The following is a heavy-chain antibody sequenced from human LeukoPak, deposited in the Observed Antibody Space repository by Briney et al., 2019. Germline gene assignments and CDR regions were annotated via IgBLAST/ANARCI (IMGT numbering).Heavy chain of an antibody. CDR3: ARFYGSGSNNWFDP. CDR2: IYTSGST. Sequence: KPSETLSLTCTVSGGSISSYYWSWIRQPAGKGLEWIGRIYTSGSTNYNPSLKSRVTMSVDTSKNQFSLKLSSVTAADTAVYYCARFYGSGSNNWFDPWGQGTLVTVSS. J-gene: IGHJ5*02. V-gene: IGHV4-4*07. D-gene: IGHD3-10*01. CDR1: GGSISSYY.